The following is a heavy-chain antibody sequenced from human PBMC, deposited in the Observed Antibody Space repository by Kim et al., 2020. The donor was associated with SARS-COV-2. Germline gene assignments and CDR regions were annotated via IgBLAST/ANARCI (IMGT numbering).Heavy chain of an antibody. V-gene: IGHV3-73*01. CDR1: GFTFSDSA. Sequence: GGSLRLSCAASGFTFSDSAIHWVRQASGKGLEWVGRIRSKANNHAAEYGASVKGRFTISRDDSRSTAYLQVNSLKIEDTAVYYCSSRWKYWGQGTLVTVSS. J-gene: IGHJ4*02. D-gene: IGHD1-1*01. CDR2: IRSKANNHAA. CDR3: SSRWKY.